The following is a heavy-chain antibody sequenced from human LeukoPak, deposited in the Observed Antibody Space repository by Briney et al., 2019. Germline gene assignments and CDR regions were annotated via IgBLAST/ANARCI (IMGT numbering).Heavy chain of an antibody. J-gene: IGHJ4*02. CDR3: AKESQRIAVADPNDY. CDR2: ISGSGGST. Sequence: GGSLRLSCAASRFTFSSYAMSWVRQAPGKGLEWVPAISGSGGSTYYADFVKGRFTISRDNSKNTLYLQMNSLRAEDTAVYYCAKESQRIAVADPNDYWGQGTLVTVSS. V-gene: IGHV3-23*01. D-gene: IGHD6-19*01. CDR1: RFTFSSYA.